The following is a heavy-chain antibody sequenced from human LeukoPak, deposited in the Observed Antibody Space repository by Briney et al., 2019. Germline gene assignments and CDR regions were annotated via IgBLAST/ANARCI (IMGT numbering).Heavy chain of an antibody. CDR2: ISSSSSYI. CDR3: ARSSGYYYASWNFDY. CDR1: GFTFSSYS. Sequence: GGSLRLSCAASGFTFSSYSMNWVRQAPGKGLEWVSSISSSSSYIYYADSVKGRFTISRDNAKNSLYLQMNSLRAEDTAVYYCARSSGYYYASWNFDYWGQGTLVTVSS. J-gene: IGHJ4*02. V-gene: IGHV3-21*01. D-gene: IGHD3-22*01.